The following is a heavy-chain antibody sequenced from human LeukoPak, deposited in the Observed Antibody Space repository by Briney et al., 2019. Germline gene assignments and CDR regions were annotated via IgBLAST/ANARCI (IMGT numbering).Heavy chain of an antibody. CDR1: GFTFSSYS. V-gene: IGHV3-48*02. Sequence: PGGSLRLSCAASGFTFSSYSMNWVRQAPGKGLEWVSYISITGNTMYYADSVKGRFTISRDNAENSLYLQMNSLRDEDTAVYYCARAQGRPYYALFQDWGQGTLVTVSS. D-gene: IGHD3-16*01. CDR2: ISITGNTM. CDR3: ARAQGRPYYALFQD. J-gene: IGHJ1*01.